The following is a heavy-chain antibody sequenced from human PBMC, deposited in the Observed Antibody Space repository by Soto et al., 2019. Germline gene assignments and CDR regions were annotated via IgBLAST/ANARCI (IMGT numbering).Heavy chain of an antibody. CDR2: INQDGTEK. Sequence: EVQLVESGGGLVQPGGSLRLSCAASGFTFSDYWIDWVRQAPGKGLEWVANINQDGTEKHYVDSVKGRFTISRDNAKNSLYLQMSSLTAGDSALYYCSPRLDYWGQGTLVTVSS. J-gene: IGHJ4*02. CDR3: SPRLDY. CDR1: GFTFSDYW. V-gene: IGHV3-7*01.